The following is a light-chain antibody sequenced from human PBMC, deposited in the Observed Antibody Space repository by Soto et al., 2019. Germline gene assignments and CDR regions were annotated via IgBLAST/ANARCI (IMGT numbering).Light chain of an antibody. CDR1: QSISIY. CDR2: AAS. Sequence: DIQMTQSPSSLSASVGDRVTITCRASQSISIYLNWYQQKPGKAPKLLIYAASSLQSGVPSRFSGSGSGTDFTLTISSLQPEDFATYYCQQANSFPWTFGQGTKVDI. CDR3: QQANSFPWT. V-gene: IGKV1-39*01. J-gene: IGKJ1*01.